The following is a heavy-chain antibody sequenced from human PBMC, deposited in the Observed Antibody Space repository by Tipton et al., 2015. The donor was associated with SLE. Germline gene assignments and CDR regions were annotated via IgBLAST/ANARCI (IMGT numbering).Heavy chain of an antibody. D-gene: IGHD7-27*01. CDR1: GFLVSNNY. Sequence: LRLSCAASGFLVSNNYMTWVRHAPGKGLEWIGYIFYSANTDYNPSLKSRVTISLDTSKNQFSLKLSSVTAADTAVYYCAREPGPYWGQGTLVTVSS. J-gene: IGHJ4*02. CDR2: IFYSANT. CDR3: AREPGPY. V-gene: IGHV4-31*02.